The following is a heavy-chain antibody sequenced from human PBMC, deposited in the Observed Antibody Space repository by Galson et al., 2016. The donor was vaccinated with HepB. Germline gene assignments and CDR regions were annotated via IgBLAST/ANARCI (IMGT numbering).Heavy chain of an antibody. CDR1: GFTFSSYA. J-gene: IGHJ3*02. V-gene: IGHV3-30-3*01. CDR3: ARESLGPNALDI. Sequence: SLRLSCAASGFTFSSYAMHWVRQAPGKGLEWVSFTSYDGSNKNYADSVKGRLTISRDNSKNTLYLQMNSLRAEDKAVYYCARESLGPNALDIWGQGTMVTVSS. CDR2: TSYDGSNK.